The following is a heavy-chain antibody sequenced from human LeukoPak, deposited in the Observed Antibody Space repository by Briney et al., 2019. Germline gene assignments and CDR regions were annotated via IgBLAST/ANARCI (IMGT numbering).Heavy chain of an antibody. CDR1: GFTFSSYA. V-gene: IGHV3-30*04. J-gene: IGHJ4*02. D-gene: IGHD3-10*01. CDR2: ISYDGSNK. CDR3: ARDLGLLWFGELLG. Sequence: GSLRLSCAASGFTFSSYAMHWVRQAPGKGLEWVAVISYDGSNKYYADSVKGRFTISRDNSKNTLYLQMNSLRAEDTAVYYCARDLGLLWFGELLGWGQGTLVTVSS.